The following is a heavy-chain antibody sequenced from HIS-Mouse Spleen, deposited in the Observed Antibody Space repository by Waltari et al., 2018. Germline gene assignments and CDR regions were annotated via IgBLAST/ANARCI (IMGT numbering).Heavy chain of an antibody. CDR3: ARGPYIVGATTGIDY. D-gene: IGHD1-26*01. CDR1: GFTFSSYS. J-gene: IGHJ4*02. Sequence: EVQLVESGGGLVQPGGSLRLSCAASGFTFSSYSMNWVRQAPGKGLKLVSYISSSSSTIYYADSVKGRFTISRDNAKNSLYLQMNSLRAEDTAVYYCARGPYIVGATTGIDYWGQGTLVTVSS. V-gene: IGHV3-48*01. CDR2: ISSSSSTI.